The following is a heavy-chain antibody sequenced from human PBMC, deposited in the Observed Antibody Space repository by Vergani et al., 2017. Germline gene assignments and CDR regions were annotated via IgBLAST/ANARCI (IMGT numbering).Heavy chain of an antibody. CDR2: ISSSSSYT. J-gene: IGHJ6*02. CDR1: GFTFSDYY. CDR3: ARDGVSRETAMGRGTPIYYYYGMDV. D-gene: IGHD5-18*01. Sequence: QVQLVESGGGLVKPGGSLRLSCAASGFTFSDYYMSWIRQAPGKGLEWVSYISSSSSYTNYADSVKSRFTISRDNAKNSLYLQMNSLRAEDTAVYYCARDGVSRETAMGRGTPIYYYYGMDVWGQGTTVTVSS. V-gene: IGHV3-11*05.